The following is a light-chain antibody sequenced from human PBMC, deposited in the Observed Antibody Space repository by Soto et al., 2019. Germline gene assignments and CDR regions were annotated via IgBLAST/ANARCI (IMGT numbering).Light chain of an antibody. V-gene: IGKV1-5*03. CDR1: QSVNRW. CDR3: QQFQAFST. Sequence: DIHMTQSPSTLSASVGDRATITCRASQSVNRWLAWYQQKPGGAPKLLITMTSVVENVVQSRCSSSGFGTEFTLTISSLPQEVFATYYSQQFQAFSTFGTGTRVE. J-gene: IGKJ1*01. CDR2: MTS.